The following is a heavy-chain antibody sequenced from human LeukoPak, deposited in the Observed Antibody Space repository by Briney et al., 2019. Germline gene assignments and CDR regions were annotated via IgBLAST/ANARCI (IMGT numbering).Heavy chain of an antibody. CDR1: GFTFSSYW. D-gene: IGHD3-10*01. J-gene: IGHJ5*02. V-gene: IGHV3-7*03. Sequence: GGSLRLSCAASGFTFSSYWMSWVRQAPGKGLVWVANIKQDGSEKYYVDSVKGRFTISRDNAKNSLYLQMNSLRAEDTAVYYCAREPMVRGVIISLHQNWFDPWGQGTLVTVSS. CDR3: AREPMVRGVIISLHQNWFDP. CDR2: IKQDGSEK.